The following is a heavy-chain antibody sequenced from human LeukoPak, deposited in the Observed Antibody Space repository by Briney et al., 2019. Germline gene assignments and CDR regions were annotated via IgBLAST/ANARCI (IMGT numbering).Heavy chain of an antibody. D-gene: IGHD5-24*01. CDR2: ISYDGSNK. Sequence: GGSLRLSCAGSGFTFSSYAMHWGRQAPGKGLEGVAVISYDGSNKYYADAVKGRFTISRDNSKNTLYLQMNSLRAEDTAVYYCAREWGEGWLQSLYYFDYWGQGTLVTVSS. CDR3: AREWGEGWLQSLYYFDY. J-gene: IGHJ4*02. V-gene: IGHV3-30-3*01. CDR1: GFTFSSYA.